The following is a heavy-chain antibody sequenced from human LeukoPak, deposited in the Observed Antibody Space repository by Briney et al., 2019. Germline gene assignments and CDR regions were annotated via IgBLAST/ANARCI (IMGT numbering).Heavy chain of an antibody. CDR2: IGTGGSIT. J-gene: IGHJ6*03. Sequence: PGGSLRLSCAASGVTFSDYYMSWIRQAPGKGLQWVSYIGTGGSITYYADPVKGRFTISRDNAKNSLYLQMNSLRVEDTAVYYCARILEGYHYYMDVWGKGTTVTVPS. CDR1: GVTFSDYY. CDR3: ARILEGYHYYMDV. V-gene: IGHV3-11*04.